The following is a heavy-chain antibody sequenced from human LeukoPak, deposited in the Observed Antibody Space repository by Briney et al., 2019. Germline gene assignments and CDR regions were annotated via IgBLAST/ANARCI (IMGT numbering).Heavy chain of an antibody. CDR3: TRDLLIAVAGMGGYYYYYYMDV. J-gene: IGHJ6*03. D-gene: IGHD6-19*01. V-gene: IGHV3-49*04. CDR1: GFTFGDYA. Sequence: PGGSLRLSCTASGFTFGDYAMSWVRQAPGKGLEWVGFIRSKAYGGTTEYAASVKGRFTISRDDSKSIAYLQMNSLKTEDTAVYYCTRDLLIAVAGMGGYYYYYYMDVWGKGTTVTVSS. CDR2: IRSKAYGGTT.